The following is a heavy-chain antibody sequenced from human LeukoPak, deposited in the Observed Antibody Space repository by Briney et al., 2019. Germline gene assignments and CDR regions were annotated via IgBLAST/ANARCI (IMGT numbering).Heavy chain of an antibody. V-gene: IGHV4-39*01. D-gene: IGHD4-11*01. Sequence: SETLSLTCTVSGGSISSSSYYWGWIRQPPGKGLEWIGSIYYSGSTYYNPSLKSRVTISVDTSKNQFSLKLSSVTAADTAVYYCARLVGDYSNYGDYWGQGTLVTVSS. CDR2: IYYSGST. CDR3: ARLVGDYSNYGDY. CDR1: GGSISSSSYY. J-gene: IGHJ4*02.